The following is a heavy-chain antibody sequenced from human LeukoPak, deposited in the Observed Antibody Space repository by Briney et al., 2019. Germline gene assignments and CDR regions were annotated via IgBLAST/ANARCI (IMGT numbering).Heavy chain of an antibody. Sequence: GGSLRLSCAASGFTFSSYGMHWVRQAPGKGLEWVAVIWYGGSNKYYADPVKGRFTISRDNSKNSLYLQMNSLRAEDTAVYYCARDGWSDYRGDYWGQGTLVTVSS. CDR3: ARDGWSDYRGDY. V-gene: IGHV3-33*08. CDR2: IWYGGSNK. CDR1: GFTFSSYG. D-gene: IGHD4-11*01. J-gene: IGHJ4*02.